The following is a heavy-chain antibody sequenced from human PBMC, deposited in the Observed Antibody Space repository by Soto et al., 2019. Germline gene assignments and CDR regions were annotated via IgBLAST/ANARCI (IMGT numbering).Heavy chain of an antibody. D-gene: IGHD3-10*01. CDR2: IYSGGST. CDR3: ARPGRIAVTTAGLFDY. V-gene: IGHV3-66*04. Sequence: GGSLRLSCAASGFTLSNNYMSWVRQAPGKGLEWVSVIYSGGSTYYADSVKGRFTISRDNSKNTLFLQMNSLRAEDTAVYYCARPGRIAVTTAGLFDYWGQGTLVTVSS. CDR1: GFTLSNNY. J-gene: IGHJ4*02.